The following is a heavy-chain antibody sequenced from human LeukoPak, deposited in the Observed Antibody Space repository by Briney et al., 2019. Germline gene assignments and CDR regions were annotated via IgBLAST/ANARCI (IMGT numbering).Heavy chain of an antibody. CDR1: GFTFSSYA. CDR2: ISSSSSYI. V-gene: IGHV3-21*01. D-gene: IGHD3-10*01. CDR3: ARDRDYGSGSYTHHDAFDI. J-gene: IGHJ3*02. Sequence: GGSLRLSCAASGFTFSSYAMSWVRQAPGKGLEWVSSISSSSSYIYYADSVKGRFTISRDNAKNSLYLQMNSLRAEDTAVYYCARDRDYGSGSYTHHDAFDIWGQGTMVTVSS.